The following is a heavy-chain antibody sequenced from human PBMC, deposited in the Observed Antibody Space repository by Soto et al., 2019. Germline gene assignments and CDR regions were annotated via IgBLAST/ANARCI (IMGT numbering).Heavy chain of an antibody. V-gene: IGHV5-51*01. CDR2: IYPGDSDT. J-gene: IGHJ5*02. D-gene: IGHD3-10*01. CDR3: SRHVSSVTMVRGVIPNWFDP. Sequence: PGESLKISCKGSGYSFTSYWIGWVRQMPGKGLEWMGIIYPGDSDTRYSPSFQGQVTISADKSISTAYLQWSSLKASDTAMYYCSRHVSSVTMVRGVIPNWFDPWGQGTLVTVSS. CDR1: GYSFTSYW.